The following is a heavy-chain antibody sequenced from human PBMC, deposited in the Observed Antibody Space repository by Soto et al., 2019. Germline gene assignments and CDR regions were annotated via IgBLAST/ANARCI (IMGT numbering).Heavy chain of an antibody. D-gene: IGHD4-17*01. CDR2: ISWNSGYI. CDR3: AKDRRFNYYYYMDV. Sequence: EVQLVESGGGLVQPGGSLRLSCAASGLTFDDYAMHWVRLPPGKGLEWVSGISWNSGYIAYADSVKGRFTISRDNAKNSLYLQMNCLRAEDTAFYYCAKDRRFNYYYYMDVWGKGTTVTVSS. CDR1: GLTFDDYA. J-gene: IGHJ6*03. V-gene: IGHV3-9*01.